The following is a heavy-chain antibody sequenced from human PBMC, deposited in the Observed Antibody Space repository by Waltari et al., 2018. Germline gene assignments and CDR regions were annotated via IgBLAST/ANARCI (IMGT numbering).Heavy chain of an antibody. CDR1: GFSFRNFA. D-gene: IGHD1-7*01. CDR2: LSAASSSI. J-gene: IGHJ5*02. V-gene: IGHV3-23*01. Sequence: DVQLLESGGGLITAGESLRLPLAASGFSFRNFAMSWVRQAPGKGLEWVAGLSAASSSIYYADSVKGRFTISRDNSKNTLSLQMNSLRPEDTALYFCAKDRGDWNYDFNHWGQGTLVTVSA. CDR3: AKDRGDWNYDFNH.